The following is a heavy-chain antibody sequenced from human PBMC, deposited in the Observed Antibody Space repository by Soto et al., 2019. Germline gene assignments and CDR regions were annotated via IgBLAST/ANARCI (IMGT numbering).Heavy chain of an antibody. D-gene: IGHD5-18*01. V-gene: IGHV2-26*01. J-gene: IGHJ5*02. CDR3: ARSVDTAMVTNWFDP. CDR1: GFSLSNARMG. CDR2: IFSNDEK. Sequence: QVTLKESGPVLVKPTETLTLTCTVSGFSLSNARMGVSWIRQPPGKALEWLAHIFSNDEKSYSTSLKSRLTTSKDTSKRQVVLTMTNMDPVDTATYYCARSVDTAMVTNWFDPWGQGTLVTVSS.